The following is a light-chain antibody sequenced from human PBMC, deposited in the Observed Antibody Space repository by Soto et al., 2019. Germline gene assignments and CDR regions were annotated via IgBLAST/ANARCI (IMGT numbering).Light chain of an antibody. CDR1: SNDIGGYNL. CDR2: EAN. CDR3: SSYTTTSTLGV. Sequence: QSVLTQPASVSGSPGQSITISCTGTSNDIGGYNLVSWYQQHPGKAPKLIIFEANKRPSGISNRFSGSKSGNTASLTISGLQAEDEADYYCSSYTTTSTLGVFGGGTKLTVL. J-gene: IGLJ3*02. V-gene: IGLV2-14*02.